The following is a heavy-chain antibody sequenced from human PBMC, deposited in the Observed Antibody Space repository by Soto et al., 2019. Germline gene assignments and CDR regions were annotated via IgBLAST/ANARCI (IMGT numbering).Heavy chain of an antibody. Sequence: SVKVSCRSPGFTFTSSAWELVRQARGQRLEWIGWIVVGSGNTNYAQKFQERVTITRDMSTSTAYMELSSLRSEDTAVYYCAAGYRYGYNWGHGTLVTVSS. D-gene: IGHD5-18*01. V-gene: IGHV1-58*01. CDR3: AAGYRYGYN. J-gene: IGHJ4*01. CDR1: GFTFTSSA. CDR2: IVVGSGNT.